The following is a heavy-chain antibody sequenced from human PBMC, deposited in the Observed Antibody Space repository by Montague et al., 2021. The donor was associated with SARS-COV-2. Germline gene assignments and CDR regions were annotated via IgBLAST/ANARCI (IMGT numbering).Heavy chain of an antibody. J-gene: IGHJ6*02. CDR2: LWYDGSNN. V-gene: IGHV3-33*01. Sequence: SLRLSCAASGFTFSRYGMHWVRQAPGKGLEWVAVLWYDGSNNYYXXSLKVRFTISRDNSKNTLHLQMNSLRAEDTAVYYCARDVYYYDSSGYYYGRYYYYGMDVWGQGTTVTVSS. D-gene: IGHD3-22*01. CDR1: GFTFSRYG. CDR3: ARDVYYYDSSGYYYGRYYYYGMDV.